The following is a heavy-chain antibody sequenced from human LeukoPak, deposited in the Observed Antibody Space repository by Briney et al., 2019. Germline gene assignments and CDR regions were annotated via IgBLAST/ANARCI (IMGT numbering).Heavy chain of an antibody. J-gene: IGHJ4*02. CDR2: IGTAGDT. Sequence: GGSLRLSCAASGFTLSNFAMHWVCQATGKGLEWVSAIGTAGDTFYPGSVKGRFTISRENAKNSLYLQMNNLRAEDTAVYYCARQMTPHGNFDYWGQGTLVTVSS. CDR1: GFTLSNFA. CDR3: ARQMTPHGNFDY. V-gene: IGHV3-13*01. D-gene: IGHD1-26*01.